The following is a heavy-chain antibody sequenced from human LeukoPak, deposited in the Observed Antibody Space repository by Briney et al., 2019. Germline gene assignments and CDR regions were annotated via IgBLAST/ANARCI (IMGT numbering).Heavy chain of an antibody. V-gene: IGHV4-59*01. J-gene: IGHJ4*02. Sequence: SETLSLTCTVSGGSISSYYWSWVRQPPGKGLERIGYIYYSGSTNYNPSLKSRVTISVDTSKNQFSLKLSSVTAADTAVYYCARVYSGSYYRRPFDYWGQGTLVTVSS. CDR3: ARVYSGSYYRRPFDY. CDR1: GGSISSYY. D-gene: IGHD1-26*01. CDR2: IYYSGST.